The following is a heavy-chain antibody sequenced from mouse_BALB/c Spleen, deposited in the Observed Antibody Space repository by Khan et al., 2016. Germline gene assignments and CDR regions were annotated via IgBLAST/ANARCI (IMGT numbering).Heavy chain of an antibody. J-gene: IGHJ2*01. CDR2: IDTENGDT. CDR3: NAIYYGSDVYFDY. D-gene: IGHD1-1*01. V-gene: IGHV14-4*02. CDR1: VFNIKDYY. Sequence: VQLQQSGAELVRSGASVKLSCTASVFNIKDYYMHWVKQRPEQGLERIGWIDTENGDTEYAPKFQGKATMTADTSSNAAYLQFSSLTSEDSPVYYLNAIYYGSDVYFDYWGQGTTLTVSS.